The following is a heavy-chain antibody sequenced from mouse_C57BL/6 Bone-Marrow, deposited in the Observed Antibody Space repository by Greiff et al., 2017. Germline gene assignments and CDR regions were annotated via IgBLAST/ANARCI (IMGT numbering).Heavy chain of an antibody. J-gene: IGHJ2*01. CDR1: GYTFTDYY. V-gene: IGHV1-19*01. D-gene: IGHD3-2*02. CDR3: ARGLRLPFDY. CDR2: INPYNGGT. Sequence: VQLKHSGPVLVKPGASVKMSCKASGYTFTDYYMNWVKQSHGKSLEWIGVINPYNGGTSYNQKFKGKATLTVDKSSSTAYMELNSLTSEDSAVYYCARGLRLPFDYWGQGTTLTVSS.